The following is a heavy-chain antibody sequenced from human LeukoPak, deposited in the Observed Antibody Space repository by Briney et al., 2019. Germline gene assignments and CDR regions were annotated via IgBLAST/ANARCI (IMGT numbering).Heavy chain of an antibody. V-gene: IGHV3-23*01. D-gene: IGHD1-26*01. Sequence: GSLRLSCAASGFTFSSYAMSWVRQARGKGLEWVSAISGSGGSTYYADSVKGRFTISRDNSKNTLYLQMNSLRAEDTAVYYCAKDLYSGSHQADFDYWGQGTLVTVSS. CDR2: ISGSGGST. CDR3: AKDLYSGSHQADFDY. CDR1: GFTFSSYA. J-gene: IGHJ4*02.